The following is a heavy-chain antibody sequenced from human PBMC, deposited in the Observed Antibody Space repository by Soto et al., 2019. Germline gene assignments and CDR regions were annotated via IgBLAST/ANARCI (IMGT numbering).Heavy chain of an antibody. D-gene: IGHD3-9*01. CDR1: GGSISSYY. V-gene: IGHV4-59*08. CDR2: IYYSGST. J-gene: IGHJ5*02. CDR3: ARQVDDILIGYYPGSVGNWFDP. Sequence: SETLSLTCTVSGGSISSYYWSWIRQPPGKGLEWIGYIYYSGSTNYNPSLKSRVTISVDTSENQFSLKLSSVTAADTAVYYCARQVDDILIGYYPGSVGNWFDPWGQGTLVTVSS.